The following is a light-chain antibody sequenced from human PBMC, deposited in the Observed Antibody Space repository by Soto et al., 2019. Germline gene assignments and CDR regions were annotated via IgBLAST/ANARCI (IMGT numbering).Light chain of an antibody. Sequence: QSALTQPASVSGSPGQWITISCTGSSNDIGAYKYVYWYQQYPGKAPKLIIFEVSNRPSGVSNRFSGSKSGNTASLTIAGLQAEDEADYHCSSCTAGSTLYVFGGGTKLTVL. V-gene: IGLV2-14*01. CDR3: SSCTAGSTLYV. J-gene: IGLJ1*01. CDR2: EVS. CDR1: SNDIGAYKY.